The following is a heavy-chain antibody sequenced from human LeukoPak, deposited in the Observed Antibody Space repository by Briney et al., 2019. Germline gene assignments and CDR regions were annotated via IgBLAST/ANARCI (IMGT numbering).Heavy chain of an antibody. CDR1: GFTFSSYG. CDR2: ISYDGSNK. D-gene: IGHD4-23*01. J-gene: IGHJ6*02. CDR3: AKDRGGGNPRLYYYYGMDV. V-gene: IGHV3-30*18. Sequence: GGSLRLSCAASGFTFSSYGMHWVRQAPGKGLEWVAVISYDGSNKYYADSVKGRFTISRDNSKNTLYLQMNSLRAEDTAVYYCAKDRGGGNPRLYYYYGMDVWGQGTLVTVSS.